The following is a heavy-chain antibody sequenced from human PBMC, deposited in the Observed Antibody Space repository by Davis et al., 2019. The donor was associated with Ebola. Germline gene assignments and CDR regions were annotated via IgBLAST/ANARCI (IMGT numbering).Heavy chain of an antibody. Sequence: PSETLSLTCTVSGDSIRSYYWNWIRQPPGKGLEWIGNTYYSGSTNYNPSLKSRVTISVDTSKNQFSLRLSSVTAADTAVYYCATVTPPAQFDYWGQGTLVTVSS. J-gene: IGHJ4*02. V-gene: IGHV4-59*01. CDR1: GDSIRSYY. D-gene: IGHD2-2*01. CDR2: TYYSGST. CDR3: ATVTPPAQFDY.